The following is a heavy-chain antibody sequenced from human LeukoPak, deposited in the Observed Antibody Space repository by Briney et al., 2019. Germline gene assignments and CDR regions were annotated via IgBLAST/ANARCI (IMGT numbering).Heavy chain of an antibody. CDR2: ISGSGGDT. Sequence: GGSLRLSCAASGFTFSSYPMSWVRQAPGKGLEWVSAISGSGGDTYYADSVKGRFTISRDNSKNTLYLQMNSLRAEDTAQYYCATSSGWYPKYFDYWGQGTLVTVSS. V-gene: IGHV3-23*01. CDR3: ATSSGWYPKYFDY. J-gene: IGHJ4*02. CDR1: GFTFSSYP. D-gene: IGHD6-19*01.